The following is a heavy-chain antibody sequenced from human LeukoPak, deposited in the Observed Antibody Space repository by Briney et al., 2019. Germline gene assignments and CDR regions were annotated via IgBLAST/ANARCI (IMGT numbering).Heavy chain of an antibody. CDR2: MNPNSGNT. D-gene: IGHD6-13*01. CDR1: GYTFTSYD. CDR3: ARHSSSWYGREYYFDY. V-gene: IGHV1-8*01. Sequence: ASVKVSCKASGYTFTSYDINWVRQATGQGLEWMGWMNPNSGNTGYAQKFRGRVTMTRNTSISTAYMELSSLRSEDTAVYYCARHSSSWYGREYYFDYWGQGTLVTVSS. J-gene: IGHJ4*02.